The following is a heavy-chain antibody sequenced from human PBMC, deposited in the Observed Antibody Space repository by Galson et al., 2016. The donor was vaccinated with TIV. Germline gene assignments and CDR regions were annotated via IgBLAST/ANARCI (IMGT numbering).Heavy chain of an antibody. CDR2: ISSSSDYR. Sequence: SLRLSCAASGFIFRRYSMNWVRQAPGKGLEWVSTISSSSDYRFYADSVKGRFTISRDNARNSLHLQINSLSVEDTAVYYCARDRDYYDSSSYSPDAFDMWGQGTMVTVSS. D-gene: IGHD3-22*01. CDR1: GFIFRRYS. J-gene: IGHJ3*02. CDR3: ARDRDYYDSSSYSPDAFDM. V-gene: IGHV3-21*01.